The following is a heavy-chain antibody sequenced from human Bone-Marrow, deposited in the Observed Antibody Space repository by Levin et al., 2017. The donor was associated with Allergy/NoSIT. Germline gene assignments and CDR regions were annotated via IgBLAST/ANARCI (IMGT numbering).Heavy chain of an antibody. CDR2: INPSSGGT. D-gene: IGHD5-12*01. Sequence: ASVKVSCKASGYTFTGYHMHWVRQAPGQGLEWMGWINPSSGGTNYAQKFQGRVTMTRDTSISTAYMELTRLTSDDTSVYYCAREAVATPEWGYWGQGTLVTVSS. V-gene: IGHV1-2*02. J-gene: IGHJ4*02. CDR3: AREAVATPEWGY. CDR1: GYTFTGYH.